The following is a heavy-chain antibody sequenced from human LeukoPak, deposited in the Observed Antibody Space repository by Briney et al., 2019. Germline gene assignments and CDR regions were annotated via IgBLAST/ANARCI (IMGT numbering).Heavy chain of an antibody. V-gene: IGHV3-23*01. CDR2: ISGSGGST. J-gene: IGHJ4*02. CDR3: AKDETIAVAGTARFDY. Sequence: GGSLRLSCAASGFTVSSNYMSWVRQAPGKGLEWVSGISGSGGSTNYADSVKGRFTISRDNSRNTLYLQMNSLRAEDTAVYYCAKDETIAVAGTARFDYWGQGTLVTVSS. D-gene: IGHD6-19*01. CDR1: GFTVSSNY.